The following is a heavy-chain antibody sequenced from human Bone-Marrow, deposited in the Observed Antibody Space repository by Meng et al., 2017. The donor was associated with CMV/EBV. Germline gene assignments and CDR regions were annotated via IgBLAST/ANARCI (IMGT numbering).Heavy chain of an antibody. J-gene: IGHJ4*02. CDR3: TTEGAYCSSTSCYEGPDY. CDR2: IKSKTDGGTT. CDR1: GFTFSNAW. D-gene: IGHD2-2*01. V-gene: IGHV3-15*01. Sequence: GGSLRLSCAASGFTFSNAWMSWVRQAPGKGLEWVGRIKSKTDGGTTDYAAPVKGRFTISRDDSKNTLYLQMNSLKTEDTAVYYCTTEGAYCSSTSCYEGPDYWGQGTRVTVSS.